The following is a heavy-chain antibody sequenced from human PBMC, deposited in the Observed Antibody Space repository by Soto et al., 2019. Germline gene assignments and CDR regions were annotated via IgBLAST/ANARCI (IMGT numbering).Heavy chain of an antibody. CDR2: INPNSGGT. CDR1: GYTFTGYY. J-gene: IGHJ5*02. CDR3: AKEKISTSCCNWFDP. V-gene: IGHV1-2*04. Sequence: GASVKVSCKASGYTFTGYYMHWVRHAPGQGLEWMGWINPNSGGTNYAQKFQGWVTMTRDTSISTAYMELSRLRSDDTAVYYCAKEKISTSCCNWFDPWGQGTLVTVS. D-gene: IGHD2-2*01.